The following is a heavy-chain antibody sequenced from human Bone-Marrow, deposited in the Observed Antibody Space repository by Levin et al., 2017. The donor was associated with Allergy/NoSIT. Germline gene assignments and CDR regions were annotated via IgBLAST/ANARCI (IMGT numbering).Heavy chain of an antibody. CDR1: GFTFSSYS. CDR2: ISSSSSTI. D-gene: IGHD2-2*01. V-gene: IGHV3-48*02. CDR3: ARDSRVYCSSTSCYVIYYYDGMDV. J-gene: IGHJ6*02. Sequence: GGSLRLSCAASGFTFSSYSMNWVRQAPGKGLEWVSYISSSSSTIYYADSVKGRFTISRDNAKNSLYLLMNSLRDEDTAVYYCARDSRVYCSSTSCYVIYYYDGMDVWGQGTTVTVSS.